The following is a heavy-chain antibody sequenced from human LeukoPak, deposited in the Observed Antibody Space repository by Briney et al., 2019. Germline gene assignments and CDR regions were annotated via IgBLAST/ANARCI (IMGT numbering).Heavy chain of an antibody. Sequence: PGGSLRLSCAASGFTFSSYGMHWVRQAPGKGLEWVAFIRYDGSNKYYADSVKGRFTFSRDNSKNTLYLQMNSLRAEDTAVYYCAKPYPTLTTSAVLDNWGQGTLVTVSS. CDR3: AKPYPTLTTSAVLDN. CDR1: GFTFSSYG. V-gene: IGHV3-30*02. D-gene: IGHD1-1*01. J-gene: IGHJ4*02. CDR2: IRYDGSNK.